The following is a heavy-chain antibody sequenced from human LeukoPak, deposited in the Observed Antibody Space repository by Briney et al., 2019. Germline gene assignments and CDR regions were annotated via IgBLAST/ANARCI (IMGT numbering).Heavy chain of an antibody. Sequence: GASVKVSCKASGGTFSSYAISWVRQAPGQGLEWMGGIIPIFGTANYAQKFQGRVTITADESTSTAYMELSSLRSEDTAVYYCARDRRNEQQLGPYDNDAFDIWGQGTMVTVSS. D-gene: IGHD1-1*01. CDR2: IIPIFGTA. CDR3: ARDRRNEQQLGPYDNDAFDI. J-gene: IGHJ3*02. V-gene: IGHV1-69*13. CDR1: GGTFSSYA.